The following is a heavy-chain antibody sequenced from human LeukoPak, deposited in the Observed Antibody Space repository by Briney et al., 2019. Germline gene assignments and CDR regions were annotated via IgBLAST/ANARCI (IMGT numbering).Heavy chain of an antibody. J-gene: IGHJ3*02. CDR2: IYDSGST. CDR1: GGSISSYY. CDR3: ACLTTAEAFDI. V-gene: IGHV4-59*01. D-gene: IGHD3-22*01. Sequence: PSETLSLTCTVSGGSISSYYWSWIRQPPGKGLEWLGYIYDSGSTNYNPSLKSRVTISVDTSKNQFSLKLSSVTAADTAVYFCACLTTAEAFDIWGQGTMVTVSS.